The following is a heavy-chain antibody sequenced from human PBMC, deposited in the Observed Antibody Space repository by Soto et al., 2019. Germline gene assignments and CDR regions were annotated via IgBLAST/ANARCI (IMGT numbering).Heavy chain of an antibody. CDR2: ISGRGGST. J-gene: IGHJ4*02. D-gene: IGHD4-4*01. Sequence: EVQLLESGGGLVQPGGSLKLSCAASGFTFSSNSMSWVRQAPGKGLEWVSGISGRGGSTYYANSVKGRFTISRDNSENMLYLQIYRLRAEDTAVYFCAKSRGDSWTTYYFDYWGQGPLITVSS. CDR1: GFTFSSNS. V-gene: IGHV3-23*01. CDR3: AKSRGDSWTTYYFDY.